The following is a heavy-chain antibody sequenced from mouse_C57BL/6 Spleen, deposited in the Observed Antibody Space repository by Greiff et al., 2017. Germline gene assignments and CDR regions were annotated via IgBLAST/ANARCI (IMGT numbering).Heavy chain of an antibody. Sequence: QVQLKQSGAELVKPGASVKLSCKASGYTFTEYTIHWVKQRSGQGLEWIGWFYPGSGSIKYNEKFKDKATLTADKSSSTVYMELSRLTSEDSAVYFCARHEGTAQATGGAWFAYWGQGTLVTVSA. CDR1: GYTFTEYT. V-gene: IGHV1-62-2*01. CDR3: ARHEGTAQATGGAWFAY. J-gene: IGHJ3*01. D-gene: IGHD3-2*02. CDR2: FYPGSGSI.